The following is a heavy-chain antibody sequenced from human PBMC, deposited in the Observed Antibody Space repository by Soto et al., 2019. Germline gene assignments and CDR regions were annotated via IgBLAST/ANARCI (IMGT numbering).Heavy chain of an antibody. CDR3: AKGSGLATPRYFDL. CDR1: GFTFDDYA. Sequence: EVQLVESGGGLVQPGRSLRLSCAASGFTFDDYAMHWVRQAPGKGLEWVSGISWNSGSIGYADSVKGRFTISRDNAKNSLYLQMNSLRAEDTALYYCAKGSGLATPRYFDLWGRGTLVTVSS. D-gene: IGHD3-10*01. J-gene: IGHJ2*01. CDR2: ISWNSGSI. V-gene: IGHV3-9*01.